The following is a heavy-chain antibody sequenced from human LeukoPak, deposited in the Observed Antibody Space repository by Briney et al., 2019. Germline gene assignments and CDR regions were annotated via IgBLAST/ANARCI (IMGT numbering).Heavy chain of an antibody. V-gene: IGHV4-31*03. CDR1: GGSISSGGYY. Sequence: SETLSLTCTVSGGSISSGGYYWSWIRQHPGKGLEWIGYIYCSGSTYYNPSLKSRVTISVDTSKNQFSLKLSSVTAADTAVYYCARYYYGSGAFEPWGQGTLVTVSS. D-gene: IGHD3-10*01. CDR2: IYCSGST. J-gene: IGHJ5*02. CDR3: ARYYYGSGAFEP.